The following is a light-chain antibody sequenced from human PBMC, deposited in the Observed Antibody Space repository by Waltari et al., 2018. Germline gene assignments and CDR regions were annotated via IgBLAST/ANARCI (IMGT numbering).Light chain of an antibody. J-gene: IGLJ1*01. Sequence: QSALTQPPSASGSPGESVTISCTGTSSDIGYYDYVSWYQQHPGKAPKLMIYEVIKRPSGVPDRFSGSKSGNTASLTVSGLQAEDEADYYCCSYAGTNNFYVFGTGTKVTVL. V-gene: IGLV2-8*01. CDR2: EVI. CDR1: SSDIGYYDY. CDR3: CSYAGTNNFYV.